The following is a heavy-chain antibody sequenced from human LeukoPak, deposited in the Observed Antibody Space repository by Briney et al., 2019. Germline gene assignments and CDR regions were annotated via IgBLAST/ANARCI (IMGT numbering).Heavy chain of an antibody. V-gene: IGHV3-23*01. CDR2: ISGSTGST. Sequence: GGSLRLSCAASGFTFSSYAMSWVRQAPGKGLEWVSSISGSTGSTYYADSAKGRLTISRDNSRNTMYLQMNSLRAEDTAVYYCAKDRDSGYDYDAFDIWGQGTMVTVSS. J-gene: IGHJ3*02. CDR3: AKDRDSGYDYDAFDI. CDR1: GFTFSSYA. D-gene: IGHD5-12*01.